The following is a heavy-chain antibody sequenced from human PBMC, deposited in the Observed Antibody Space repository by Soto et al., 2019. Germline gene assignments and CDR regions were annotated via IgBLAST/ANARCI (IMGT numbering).Heavy chain of an antibody. CDR3: ASICSGGSCSYGPL. J-gene: IGHJ3*01. CDR2: IYYSGST. V-gene: IGHV4-59*08. D-gene: IGHD2-15*01. CDR1: GGSISSYY. Sequence: SETLSLTCTVSGGSISSYYWSWIRQPPGKGLEWIGYIYYSGSTNYNPSLKSRVTISVDTSKNQFSLKLSSVTAADTAVYYCASICSGGSCSYGPLRAQGTMVTVSS.